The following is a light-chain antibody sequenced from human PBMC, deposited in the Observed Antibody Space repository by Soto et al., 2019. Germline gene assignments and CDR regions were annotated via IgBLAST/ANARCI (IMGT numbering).Light chain of an antibody. CDR2: GAS. CDR3: QQYGSSSLMYT. Sequence: EIVMTQSPATLSVSPGERATLSCRASQSVSSNLAWYQQKPGRAPRLLIYGASTRATGIPDRFSGSGSGTDFTLTISRLEPEDFAVYYCQQYGSSSLMYTFGQGTKVDIK. CDR1: QSVSSN. V-gene: IGKV3-20*01. J-gene: IGKJ2*01.